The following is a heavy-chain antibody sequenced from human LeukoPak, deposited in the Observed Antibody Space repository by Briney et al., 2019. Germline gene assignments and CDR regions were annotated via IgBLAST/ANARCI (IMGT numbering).Heavy chain of an antibody. CDR3: AGRGLNYYDSSGYYSDY. CDR1: GGSFSGYY. CDR2: INHSGST. J-gene: IGHJ4*02. Sequence: SETLSLTCAVYGGSFSGYYWSWIRQPPGKGLEWIGEINHSGSTNYNPSLKSRVTISVDTSKNQFSLKLSSVTAADTAVYYCAGRGLNYYDSSGYYSDYWGQGTLVTVSS. D-gene: IGHD3-22*01. V-gene: IGHV4-34*01.